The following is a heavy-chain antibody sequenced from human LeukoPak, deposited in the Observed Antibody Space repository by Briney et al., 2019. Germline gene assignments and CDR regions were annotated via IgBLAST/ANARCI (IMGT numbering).Heavy chain of an antibody. D-gene: IGHD3-3*01. J-gene: IGHJ4*02. CDR2: INHSGST. Sequence: SETLSLTCAVYGGSFSGYYWSWIRQPPGKGLEWIGEINHSGSTTYNPSLKSRVTISIDTSKNQFSLKLSSVTAADTAVYYCARAPPVAIFGVVIIYFDYWGQGTLVTVSS. V-gene: IGHV4-34*01. CDR3: ARAPPVAIFGVVIIYFDY. CDR1: GGSFSGYY.